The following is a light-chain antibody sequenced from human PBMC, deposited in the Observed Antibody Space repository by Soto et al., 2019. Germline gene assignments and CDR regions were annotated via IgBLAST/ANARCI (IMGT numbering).Light chain of an antibody. J-gene: IGKJ1*01. CDR3: EQSYTSPLT. CDR1: QSISSY. Sequence: DIQMTQSPSSLSSSVGDRVTITCRASQSISSYLNWYQQKAGKAPKLLIFAASDLQSGVSSRFSGSRSGTDFTLTISSLQHEDFADYYFEQSYTSPLTFGPGTKVDIK. CDR2: AAS. V-gene: IGKV1-39*01.